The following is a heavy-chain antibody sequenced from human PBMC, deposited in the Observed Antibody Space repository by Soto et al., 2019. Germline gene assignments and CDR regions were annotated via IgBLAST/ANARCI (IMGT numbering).Heavy chain of an antibody. J-gene: IGHJ4*02. V-gene: IGHV3-23*01. CDR2: ISGSGGST. Sequence: EVQLLESGGGLVQPGGSLRLSCAASGFTFSSYAMSWVRQAPGKGLEWVSAISGSGGSTYYADSVKGRFTISRDNSKNTLYLQRNSLGAEDTAGYYCAKGGGRKSAQDYWGQGTLVTVSA. CDR1: GFTFSSYA. CDR3: AKGGGRKSAQDY.